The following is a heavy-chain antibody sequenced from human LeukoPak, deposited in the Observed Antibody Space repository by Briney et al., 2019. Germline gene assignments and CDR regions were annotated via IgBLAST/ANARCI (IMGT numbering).Heavy chain of an antibody. CDR2: IYSGGST. CDR1: GFTVSSNY. J-gene: IGHJ4*02. V-gene: IGHV3-53*01. D-gene: IGHD5-24*01. Sequence: GGSLRLSCAASGFTVSSNYMSWVRQAPGKGLEWVSVIYSGGSTYYADSVKGRFTISRDNSKNTLYLQMNSLRAEDTAVYYCARGFSDGYIPRYYFDYWGQGTLVTVSS. CDR3: ARGFSDGYIPRYYFDY.